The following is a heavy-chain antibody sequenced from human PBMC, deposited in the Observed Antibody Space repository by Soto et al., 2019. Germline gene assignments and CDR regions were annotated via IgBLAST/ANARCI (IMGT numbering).Heavy chain of an antibody. J-gene: IGHJ5*02. CDR3: ARSGLYTTGTTRGRVRGP. CDR1: GVSFSGYI. CDR2: INHSGSA. V-gene: IGHV4-34*01. Sequence: PSETLSLTCDVYGVSFSGYILTWIRQTPGKGLQWIGQINHSGSANYNPSLKSRVTISVHTSNSQFSLELSSVTAADTAVYYCARSGLYTTGTTRGRVRGPWGQGTLVTVSS. D-gene: IGHD1-1*01.